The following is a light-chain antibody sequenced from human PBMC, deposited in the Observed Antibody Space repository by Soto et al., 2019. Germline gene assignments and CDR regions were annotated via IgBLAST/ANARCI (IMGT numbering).Light chain of an antibody. J-gene: IGLJ1*01. CDR1: SSDVGGYNY. CDR3: CSYAGSYTLFV. CDR2: DVS. V-gene: IGLV2-11*01. Sequence: QSALTQPRSVSGSPGQSVTISCTGTSSDVGGYNYVSWYQQHPGKAPKLMIYDVSKRPSGVPDRFSGSKSGNTASLTISGLQAEEDADYYCCSYAGSYTLFVFGTGTKLTVL.